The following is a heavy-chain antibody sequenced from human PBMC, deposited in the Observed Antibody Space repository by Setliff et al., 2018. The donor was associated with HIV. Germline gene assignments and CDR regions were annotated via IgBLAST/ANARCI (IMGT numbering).Heavy chain of an antibody. V-gene: IGHV3-74*01. Sequence: PGGSLRLSCAASGLTFSTSWMQWVRQSPGEGLLWVARLNPEANYIHYADSVKGRFTISRDNSKNTLYLRMNSLRAEDTAVYYCAQAQTSVSGSYYQYLQHWGQGTLVTVSS. CDR1: GLTFSTSW. J-gene: IGHJ1*01. D-gene: IGHD3-10*01. CDR2: LNPEANYI. CDR3: AQAQTSVSGSYYQYLQH.